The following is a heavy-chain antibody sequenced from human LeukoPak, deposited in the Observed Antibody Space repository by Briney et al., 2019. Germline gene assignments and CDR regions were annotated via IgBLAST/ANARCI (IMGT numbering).Heavy chain of an antibody. J-gene: IGHJ4*02. CDR3: ARGDAFSGDH. CDR2: IHPEGNEK. V-gene: IGHV3-7*04. Sequence: GGSLRLSCAVSGFTFSNFWMSWVRQAPGRGLEWVANIHPEGNEKYHVESVKGRFTISRDNAKNSLFLQMNGLRVGDTAVYYCARGDAFSGDHWGQGTLVTVPS. CDR1: GFTFSNFW.